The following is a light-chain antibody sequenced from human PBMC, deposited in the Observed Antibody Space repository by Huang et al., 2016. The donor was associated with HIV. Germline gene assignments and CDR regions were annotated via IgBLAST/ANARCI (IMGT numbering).Light chain of an antibody. J-gene: IGKJ1*01. CDR3: QQYDNLPWT. Sequence: DIQMTQSPSSLSASVGDRVTITCQASQDISTYLNWYQQKPGNAPKVLIYAASNLETGVPSRCSGSGSATDFTFTISSLQPGDIATYYCQQYDNLPWTFGQGTKVEIK. V-gene: IGKV1-33*01. CDR2: AAS. CDR1: QDISTY.